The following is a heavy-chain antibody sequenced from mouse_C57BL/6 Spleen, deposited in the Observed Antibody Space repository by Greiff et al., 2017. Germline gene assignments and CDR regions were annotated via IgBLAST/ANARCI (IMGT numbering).Heavy chain of an antibody. V-gene: IGHV5-4*01. CDR2: ISDGGSYT. CDR1: GFTFSSYA. CDR3: AREGDLRQNYAMDY. D-gene: IGHD2-12*01. Sequence: EVKLVESGGGLVKPGGSLKLSCAASGFTFSSYAMSWVRQTPEKRLEWVATISDGGSYTYYPDNVKGRFTISRDNAKNNLYLQMSQLKSEDTAMYYCAREGDLRQNYAMDYWGQGTSVTVSS. J-gene: IGHJ4*01.